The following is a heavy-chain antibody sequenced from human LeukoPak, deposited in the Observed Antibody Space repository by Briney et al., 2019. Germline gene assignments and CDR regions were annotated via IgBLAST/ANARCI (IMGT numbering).Heavy chain of an antibody. CDR2: ISWNGARI. D-gene: IGHD6-19*01. Sequence: GGSLRLSCAASGFTFAEYTMHRVRQAPGKGLEWVSLISWNGARIHYGDSVKGRFTISRDNSKNSLYLQMNSLRTEDTALYYCVKDLVAASENVRGWYPMDYWGQEPWSPSPQ. CDR1: GFTFAEYT. CDR3: VKDLVAASENVRGWYPMDY. J-gene: IGHJ4*01. V-gene: IGHV3-43*01.